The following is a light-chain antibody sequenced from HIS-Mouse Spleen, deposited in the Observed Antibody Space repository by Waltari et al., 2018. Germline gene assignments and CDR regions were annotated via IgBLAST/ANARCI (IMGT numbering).Light chain of an antibody. CDR3: YSTDSSGNHRV. CDR2: EDS. V-gene: IGLV3-10*01. CDR1: ALPKKY. Sequence: SYELTQPPSVSVSPGQTARITCSGDALPKKYAYWYQQKSGQAPVLVIYEDSKRPSGIPERFYGSSSGTMATLTISGAQVEDEAVYYCYSTDSSGNHRVFGGGTKLTVL. J-gene: IGLJ2*01.